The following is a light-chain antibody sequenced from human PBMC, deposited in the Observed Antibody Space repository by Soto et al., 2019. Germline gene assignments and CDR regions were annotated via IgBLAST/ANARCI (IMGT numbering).Light chain of an antibody. CDR1: QSVSSNY. V-gene: IGKV3-20*01. CDR3: LDYDSSTFT. Sequence: ETVLTQSPGTLSLSPGERATLSCRASQSVSSNYLAWYQQKPGQAPRLPIYGASSRAAGIPERFSGSGSGTDFTLTISRLEPEDFAVYYSLDYDSSTFTFGPGTKVDIK. CDR2: GAS. J-gene: IGKJ3*01.